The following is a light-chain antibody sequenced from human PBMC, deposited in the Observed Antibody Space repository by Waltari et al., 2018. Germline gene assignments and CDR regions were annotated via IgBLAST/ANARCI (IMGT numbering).Light chain of an antibody. Sequence: QSALTQFPSASGSPGQSVTISCTGTSSDVGGNDYISWYQQHPGKAPKVIIYEVYKRPSGAPDLFSGSKSGNTASLTVSGLQAEDEANYYCSSYAGKYVFGGGTKLTVL. V-gene: IGLV2-8*01. CDR2: EVY. CDR3: SSYAGKYV. CDR1: SSDVGGNDY. J-gene: IGLJ3*02.